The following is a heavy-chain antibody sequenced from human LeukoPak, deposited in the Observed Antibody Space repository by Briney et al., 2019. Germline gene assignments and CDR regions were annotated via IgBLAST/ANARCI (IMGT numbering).Heavy chain of an antibody. CDR1: GFTFDDYG. Sequence: TGGSLRLSCAASGFTFDDYGMSWVRQAPGKGLEWVSGINWNGGSTGYADSVKGRFTISRDNAKNSLYLQMNSLRAEDTALYHCASFCSSTSCYTRDAFDIWGQGTMVTVSS. J-gene: IGHJ3*02. D-gene: IGHD2-2*02. CDR2: INWNGGST. CDR3: ASFCSSTSCYTRDAFDI. V-gene: IGHV3-20*01.